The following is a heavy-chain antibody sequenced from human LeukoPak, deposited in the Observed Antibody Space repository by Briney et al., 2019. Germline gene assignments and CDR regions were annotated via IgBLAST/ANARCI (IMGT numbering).Heavy chain of an antibody. V-gene: IGHV3-21*01. CDR3: ARGPMITFGGVIVSFDY. D-gene: IGHD3-16*02. J-gene: IGHJ4*02. CDR2: ISSSSSYI. CDR1: GFTFSSYG. Sequence: PGGSLRLSCAASGFTFSSYGMNWVRQAPGKGLEWVSSISSSSSYIYYADSVKGRFTISRDNAKNSLYLQMNSLRAEDTAVYYCARGPMITFGGVIVSFDYWGQGTLVTVSS.